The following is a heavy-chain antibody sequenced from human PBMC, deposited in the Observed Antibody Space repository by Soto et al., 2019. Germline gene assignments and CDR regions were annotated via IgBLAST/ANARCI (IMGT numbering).Heavy chain of an antibody. CDR3: ARGREQLVPGNDY. CDR1: GYTFTSYY. D-gene: IGHD6-13*01. Sequence: ASVKVSCKASGYTFTSYYMHWVRQAPGQGLEWMGIINPSVGRTSYAQKFQGRVTMTTDTSTSTAYMELRSLRSDDTAVYYCARGREQLVPGNDYWGQGTLVTVSS. CDR2: INPSVGRT. J-gene: IGHJ4*02. V-gene: IGHV1-46*01.